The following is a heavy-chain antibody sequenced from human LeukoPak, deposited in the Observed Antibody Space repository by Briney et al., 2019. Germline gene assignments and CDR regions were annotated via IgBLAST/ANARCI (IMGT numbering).Heavy chain of an antibody. CDR1: GGSISTYY. CDR2: IYYSGST. V-gene: IGHV4-59*01. Sequence: PSETLSLTCTVSGGSISTYYWGWIRQPPGKGLEWIGYIYYSGSTSYNPSLKSRVTISVDTSKNQFSLKLSSVTAADTAVYYCAREQDSGDYRGDAFDIWGQGTMVTVSS. CDR3: AREQDSGDYRGDAFDI. D-gene: IGHD4-17*01. J-gene: IGHJ3*02.